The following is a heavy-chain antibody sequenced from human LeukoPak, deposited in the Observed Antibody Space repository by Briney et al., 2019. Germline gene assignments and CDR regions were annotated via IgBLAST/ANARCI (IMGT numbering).Heavy chain of an antibody. J-gene: IGHJ4*02. D-gene: IGHD6-19*01. CDR3: AKDEQWLVDY. CDR1: GFTFSSYG. Sequence: GGSLRLSCAASGFTFSSYGMHWVRQAPGKGLEWVAVISYDGSNKYYADYVNGRFTISRDNSKNTLYLQMNSLRAEDTAVYYCAKDEQWLVDYWGQGTLVTVSS. V-gene: IGHV3-30*18. CDR2: ISYDGSNK.